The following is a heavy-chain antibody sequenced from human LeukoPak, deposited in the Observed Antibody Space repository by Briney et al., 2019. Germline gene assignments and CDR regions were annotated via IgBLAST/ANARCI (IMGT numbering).Heavy chain of an antibody. CDR3: AKDREAYGSYGPPDFDY. D-gene: IGHD5-18*01. CDR2: IKQDGSEK. V-gene: IGHV3-7*03. Sequence: GGSLRLSCAASGLTFSDYWMNWVRQAPGKGLEWVAIIKQDGSEKLYVDSVKGRFTISRDNAKNSLYLQMNSLRAEDTALYYCAKDREAYGSYGPPDFDYWGQGTLVTVSS. J-gene: IGHJ4*02. CDR1: GLTFSDYW.